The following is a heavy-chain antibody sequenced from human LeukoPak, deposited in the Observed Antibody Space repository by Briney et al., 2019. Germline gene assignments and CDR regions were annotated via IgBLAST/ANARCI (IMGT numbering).Heavy chain of an antibody. Sequence: ASVKVSCKASGYTFTSYGISWVRQAPGQGLEWMGWISAYNGNTNYAQKLQGRATMTTDTSTSTAYMELRSLRSDDTAVYYCARVWSIAAAGTRWFDPWGQGTLVTVSS. CDR3: ARVWSIAAAGTRWFDP. CDR1: GYTFTSYG. J-gene: IGHJ5*02. CDR2: ISAYNGNT. V-gene: IGHV1-18*01. D-gene: IGHD6-13*01.